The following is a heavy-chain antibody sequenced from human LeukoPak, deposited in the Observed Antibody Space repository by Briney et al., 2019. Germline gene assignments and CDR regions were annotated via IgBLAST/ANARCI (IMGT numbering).Heavy chain of an antibody. Sequence: SQTLSLTCTVSGGSISSGGYYWSWIRQHPGKGLEWIGYIYYSGSTNYNPSLKSRVTISVDTSKNQFSLKLSSVTAADTAVYYCARGGFWSGYYTGAFDYWGQGTLVTVSS. CDR3: ARGGFWSGYYTGAFDY. CDR1: GGSISSGGYY. CDR2: IYYSGST. J-gene: IGHJ4*02. V-gene: IGHV4-31*03. D-gene: IGHD3-3*01.